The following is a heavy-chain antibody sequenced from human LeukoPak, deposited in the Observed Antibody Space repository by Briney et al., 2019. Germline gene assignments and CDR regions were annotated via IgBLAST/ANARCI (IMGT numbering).Heavy chain of an antibody. D-gene: IGHD2-2*01. CDR1: GGTFSGYA. V-gene: IGHV1-69*05. CDR2: IIPIFGTA. Sequence: SSVKVSCKASGGTFSGYAISWVRQAPGQGLEWMGGIIPIFGTANYAQKFQGRVTITTDESTSTAYMELSSLRSEDTAVYYCARDKRCSSTSCYLGYWGQGTLVTVSS. J-gene: IGHJ4*02. CDR3: ARDKRCSSTSCYLGY.